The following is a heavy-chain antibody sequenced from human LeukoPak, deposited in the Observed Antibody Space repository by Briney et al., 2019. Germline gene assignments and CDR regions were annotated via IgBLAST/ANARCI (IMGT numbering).Heavy chain of an antibody. Sequence: SETLSLTCTVSGGSISGSYWNWIRQPPGKGLEWLGNIYNSGTTDYNPSLKSRVTISLATSKNQISLELSSVTAAATAVYFCARDKGPYWYFDLWGRGTLVTVSS. CDR2: IYNSGTT. CDR1: GGSISGSY. V-gene: IGHV4-59*01. J-gene: IGHJ2*01. CDR3: ARDKGPYWYFDL.